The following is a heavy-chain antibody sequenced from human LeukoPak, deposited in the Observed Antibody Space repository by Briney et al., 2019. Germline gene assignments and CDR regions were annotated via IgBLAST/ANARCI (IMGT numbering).Heavy chain of an antibody. D-gene: IGHD3-10*01. CDR2: IYYSGST. CDR1: GGSISSSSYY. CDR3: ASVVFGELLWGDDAFDI. V-gene: IGHV4-39*01. J-gene: IGHJ3*02. Sequence: SETLSLTCTVSGGSISSSSYYWGWIRQPPGKGLEWIGSIYYSGSTYYNPSLKSRVTISVDTSKNQFSLKLSSVTAADTAVYYCASVVFGELLWGDDAFDIWGQGTMVTASS.